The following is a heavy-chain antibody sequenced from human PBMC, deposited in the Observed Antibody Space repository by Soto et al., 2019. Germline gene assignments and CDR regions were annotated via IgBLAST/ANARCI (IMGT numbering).Heavy chain of an antibody. D-gene: IGHD3-22*01. CDR1: GGSISSYY. CDR3: ARDSDDSSGYYFDY. J-gene: IGHJ4*02. CDR2: IYYSGST. Sequence: SETLSITCTVSGGSISSYYWSWIRQPPGKGLEWIGYIYYSGSTNYNPSLKSRVTISVDTSKNQFSLKLSSVTAADTAVYYCARDSDDSSGYYFDYWGQGTLVTVSS. V-gene: IGHV4-59*12.